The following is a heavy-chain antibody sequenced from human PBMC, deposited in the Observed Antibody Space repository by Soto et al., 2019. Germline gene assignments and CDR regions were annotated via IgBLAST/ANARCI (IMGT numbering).Heavy chain of an antibody. CDR2: ITSGSDSI. D-gene: IGHD4-17*01. CDR3: ASRMATVTTRWGAFAI. CDR1: GFTFNTYL. J-gene: IGHJ3*02. V-gene: IGHV3-21*01. Sequence: EVRLVESGGGLVKPGGSLRLSCAASGFTFNTYLMNWVRQAPGKGLEWVSSITSGSDSIYYADSVKGRFTISRDNAKNSLYLQMDSLRAEDTGVYYCASRMATVTTRWGAFAIWGQGTMVSVSS.